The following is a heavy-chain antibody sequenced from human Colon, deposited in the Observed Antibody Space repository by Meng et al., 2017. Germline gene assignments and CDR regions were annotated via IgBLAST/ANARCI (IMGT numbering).Heavy chain of an antibody. CDR2: KYYRSKDYN. CDR3: ARDWGDVRGGFDF. CDR1: GDMVSCTRAA. V-gene: IGHV6-1*01. D-gene: IGHD3-10*02. Sequence: AQLQHSGTGLGQHSRTLYIAGAISGDMVSCTRAACSWIRQSSSRGLEWLVRKYYRSKDYNDYALSVKSRITINPDTSKNQFSLQLNSVTPEDTAIYYCARDWGDVRGGFDFWGQGTLVTVSS. J-gene: IGHJ4*02.